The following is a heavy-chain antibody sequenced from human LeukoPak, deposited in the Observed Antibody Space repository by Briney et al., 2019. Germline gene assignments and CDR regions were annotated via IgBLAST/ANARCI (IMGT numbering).Heavy chain of an antibody. J-gene: IGHJ6*02. CDR3: VRDSDILTASLVPPLMDV. CDR2: LYSGGMI. D-gene: IGHD3-9*01. CDR1: GFTFSSYA. V-gene: IGHV3-23*03. Sequence: GGSLRLSCAASGFTFSSYAMSWVRQAPGKGLEWVSILYSGGMIDYADSVKGRFTISRDNSKNTLYLQMNNMRAEDTAVYYCVRDSDILTASLVPPLMDVWGQGTTVTVSS.